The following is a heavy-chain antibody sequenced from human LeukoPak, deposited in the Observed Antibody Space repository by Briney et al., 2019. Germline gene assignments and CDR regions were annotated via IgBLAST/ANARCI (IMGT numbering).Heavy chain of an antibody. V-gene: IGHV4-4*07. Sequence: SETLSLTCTVSGDSLRSYYWSWIRQPAGKGLEWIGRIYTSGSTNYDPSLQNRVTMSVDTSKNQFSLKLSSVTAADTAVYYCASTTYYYDSSGYYFLDYWGQGTLVTVSS. CDR1: GDSLRSYY. D-gene: IGHD3-22*01. J-gene: IGHJ4*02. CDR2: IYTSGST. CDR3: ASTTYYYDSSGYYFLDY.